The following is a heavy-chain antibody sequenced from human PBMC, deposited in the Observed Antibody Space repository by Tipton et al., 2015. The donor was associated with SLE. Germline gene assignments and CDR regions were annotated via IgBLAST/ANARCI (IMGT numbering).Heavy chain of an antibody. Sequence: GSLRLSCAASGFLVSNNYMTWVRHAPGKGLEWISVIFSDGTTYYADSVKGRFIISRDNVKNTLYLQMNSLRAEDTAVYYCASAILWWSMDYWGQGTPVTVSS. V-gene: IGHV3-66*01. D-gene: IGHD2-15*01. CDR1: GFLVSNNY. CDR2: IFSDGTT. CDR3: ASAILWWSMDY. J-gene: IGHJ4*02.